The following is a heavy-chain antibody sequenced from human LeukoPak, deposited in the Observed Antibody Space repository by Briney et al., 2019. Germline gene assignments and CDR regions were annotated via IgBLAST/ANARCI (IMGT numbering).Heavy chain of an antibody. Sequence: PSETLSLTCAVSGASVSSDGFWWNWVRQPPGKGLEWIGQIGYSGTTNYKPSLKSRLTISTDASKNHFSLRLTSVIPADTAVYYCARIGGVFHHWGQGTLVTVSS. CDR2: IGYSGTT. CDR1: GASVSSDGFW. CDR3: ARIGGVFHH. D-gene: IGHD3-10*01. J-gene: IGHJ1*01. V-gene: IGHV4-61*03.